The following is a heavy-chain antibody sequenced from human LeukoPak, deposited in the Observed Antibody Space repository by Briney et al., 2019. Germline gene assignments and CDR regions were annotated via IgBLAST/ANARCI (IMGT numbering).Heavy chain of an antibody. D-gene: IGHD3-22*01. Sequence: GGSLRLSCAAPGITFSNYNMNWVRQAPGKGLEWISSITSSSSYTFYADSVKGRFTISRDNAKNSLYLQMNSLRAEDTAVYYCARDSGYGKYNWFDPWGQGTLVTVSS. CDR3: ARDSGYGKYNWFDP. CDR2: ITSSSSYT. CDR1: GITFSNYN. V-gene: IGHV3-21*01. J-gene: IGHJ5*02.